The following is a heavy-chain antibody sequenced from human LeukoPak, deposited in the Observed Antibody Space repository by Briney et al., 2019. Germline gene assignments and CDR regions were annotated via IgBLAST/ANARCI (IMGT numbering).Heavy chain of an antibody. D-gene: IGHD1-26*01. CDR2: MRQDGSEI. Sequence: GGSLRLSCAASGFPFNVQTMSWVRQAPEKGLDWVASMRQDGSEIYYVDSVKGRFTISRDNPKNSLYLQMNSLRAEDTAVYYCARGGATRGRFENWGQGTLVTVS. CDR1: GFPFNVQT. V-gene: IGHV3-7*01. J-gene: IGHJ4*02. CDR3: ARGGATRGRFEN.